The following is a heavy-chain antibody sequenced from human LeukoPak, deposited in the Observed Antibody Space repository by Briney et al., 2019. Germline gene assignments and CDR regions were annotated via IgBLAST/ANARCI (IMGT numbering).Heavy chain of an antibody. CDR1: GFTFSSYG. J-gene: IGHJ4*02. CDR3: ARGQVGATAFDY. CDR2: ISYDGSNK. Sequence: PGRSLRLSCAASGFTFSSYGMRWVRQAPGKGLEWVAVISYDGSNKYYADSVKGRFTISRDNSKNTLYLQMNSLRAEDTAVYYCARGQVGATAFDYWGQGTLVTVSS. D-gene: IGHD1-26*01. V-gene: IGHV3-30*03.